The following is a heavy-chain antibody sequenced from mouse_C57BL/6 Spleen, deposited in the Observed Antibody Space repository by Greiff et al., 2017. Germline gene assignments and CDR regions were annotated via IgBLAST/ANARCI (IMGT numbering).Heavy chain of an antibody. Sequence: EVQLVESGPELVKPGASVKISCKASGYSFTDYNMNWVKQSNGKSLEWIGVINPNYGTTSYNQKFKGKATLTVDQSSSTAYMQLNSLTSEDSAVYYCARSLDLLLENYYAMDYWGQGTSVTVSS. V-gene: IGHV1-39*01. J-gene: IGHJ4*01. D-gene: IGHD1-1*01. CDR3: ARSLDLLLENYYAMDY. CDR2: INPNYGTT. CDR1: GYSFTDYN.